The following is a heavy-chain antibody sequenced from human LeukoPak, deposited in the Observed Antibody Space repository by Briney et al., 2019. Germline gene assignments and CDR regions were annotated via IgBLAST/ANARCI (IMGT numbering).Heavy chain of an antibody. CDR2: IYYSGTA. D-gene: IGHD1-26*01. CDR1: GDSISNSYY. CDR3: ARDPGITSSGRFDP. J-gene: IGHJ5*02. V-gene: IGHV4-39*07. Sequence: SETLSLTCTVSGDSISNSYYWGWIRQPPEKGREWIGNIYYSGTAYYHPSLQSRVTMSIDTSKNQISLKLTSVTAADTAVYYCARDPGITSSGRFDPWGQGTLVTVSS.